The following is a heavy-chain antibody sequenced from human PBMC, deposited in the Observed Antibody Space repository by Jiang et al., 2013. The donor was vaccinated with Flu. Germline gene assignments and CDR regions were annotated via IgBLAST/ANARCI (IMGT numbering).Heavy chain of an antibody. Sequence: SGAEVKKPGSSVKVSCKASGGTFSSYTISWVRQAPGQGLEWMGRIIPILGIANYAQKFQGRVTITADKSTSTAYMELSSLRSEDTAVYYCARGPGMATKNYYYGMDVWGQGTTVTVSS. CDR1: GGTFSSYT. CDR3: ARGPGMATKNYYYGMDV. J-gene: IGHJ6*02. V-gene: IGHV1-69*04. D-gene: IGHD5-24*01. CDR2: IIPILGIA.